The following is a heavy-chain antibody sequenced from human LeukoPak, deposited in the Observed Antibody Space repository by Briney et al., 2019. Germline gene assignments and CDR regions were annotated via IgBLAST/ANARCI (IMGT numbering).Heavy chain of an antibody. CDR3: ARDQGSEAYCGGDCYFEY. J-gene: IGHJ4*02. CDR1: RFTFSSYA. CDR2: ISYDGSNK. V-gene: IGHV3-30*04. D-gene: IGHD2-21*02. Sequence: GRSQRLFCAASRFTFSSYAMHWVRQAPGKGLEWVAVISYDGSNKYYADSVKGRFTISRDNSKNTLYLQMNSLRAEDTAVYYCARDQGSEAYCGGDCYFEYWGQGTLVTVSS.